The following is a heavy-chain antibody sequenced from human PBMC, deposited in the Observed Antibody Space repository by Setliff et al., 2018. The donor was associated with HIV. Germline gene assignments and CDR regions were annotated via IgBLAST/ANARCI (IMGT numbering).Heavy chain of an antibody. J-gene: IGHJ6*03. V-gene: IGHV1-46*01. CDR2: INPSGGST. CDR3: ARTLYDFWPYYYYYMDV. D-gene: IGHD3-3*01. CDR1: GYTFTSYY. Sequence: GASVKVSCKASGYTFTSYYMHWVRQAPGQGLEWMGIINPSGGSTSYAQKFQGRVTMTRDTSTSTVYMELSSLRSEDTAVYYCARTLYDFWPYYYYYMDVWGKGTTVTVSS.